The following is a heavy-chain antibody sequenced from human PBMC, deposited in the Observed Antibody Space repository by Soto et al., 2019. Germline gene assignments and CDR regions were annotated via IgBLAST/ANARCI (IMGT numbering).Heavy chain of an antibody. J-gene: IGHJ4*02. CDR3: AKADGEQWLIPHLDN. CDR2: ISCCGGST. CDR1: GFNFKKSA. Sequence: EVQLLESGGGVVQPGGSLRLSCEASGFNFKKSAMAWVRQAPGEGLEWVSGISCCGGSTSYADSVKGRFSVARDDSKKTLSLQLNRLRVEDTARYYCAKADGEQWLIPHLDNWGQGTLVTVS. D-gene: IGHD6-19*01. V-gene: IGHV3-23*01.